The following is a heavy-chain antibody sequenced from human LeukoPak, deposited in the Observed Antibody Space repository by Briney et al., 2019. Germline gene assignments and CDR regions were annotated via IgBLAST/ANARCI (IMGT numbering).Heavy chain of an antibody. V-gene: IGHV1-58*02. J-gene: IGHJ4*02. CDR3: AAVFGSGYYYYFDY. CDR2: IAVGSGNT. CDR1: GFTFTSSS. D-gene: IGHD3-22*01. Sequence: SVKVSCKASGFTFTSSSMQWVRQARGQRLGWIGWIAVGSGNTNYAQKFQGRVTITRDMSTSTAYMELSSLRSEDTALYYCAAVFGSGYYYYFDYWGQGTLVTVSS.